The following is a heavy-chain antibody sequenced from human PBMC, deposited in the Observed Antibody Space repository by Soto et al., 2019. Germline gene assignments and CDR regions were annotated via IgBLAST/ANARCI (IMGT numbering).Heavy chain of an antibody. V-gene: IGHV4-39*01. CDR1: GGSISTSSYY. D-gene: IGHD6-13*01. Sequence: HLQLQESGPGLVTPSETLSLTCTVSGGSISTSSYYWAWMRQPPGKGLEWIGSIFYSGVTYYNPSLKIRVTISVDTSENQFSLKLNSVTAADTAVYYCATIAAAGEYNWFDPWGQGTLVTVSS. CDR2: IFYSGVT. J-gene: IGHJ5*02. CDR3: ATIAAAGEYNWFDP.